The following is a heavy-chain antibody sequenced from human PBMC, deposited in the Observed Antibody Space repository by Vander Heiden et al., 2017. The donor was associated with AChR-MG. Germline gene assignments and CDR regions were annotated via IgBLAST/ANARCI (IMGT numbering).Heavy chain of an antibody. D-gene: IGHD1-1*01. CDR3: AREGGRTGILPGDYYYYYMDV. CDR1: GYTFPSSG. V-gene: IGHV1-18*01. J-gene: IGHJ6*03. Sequence: QVQLVQSGAEVKKPGASVKVSCKASGYTFPSSGISWVRQAPGQGLEWMGWISAYNGNTDYAQKLQGRVTMTTDTSTSTAYMELRSLRSDDTAVYYCAREGGRTGILPGDYYYYYMDVWGKGTTVTLSS. CDR2: ISAYNGNT.